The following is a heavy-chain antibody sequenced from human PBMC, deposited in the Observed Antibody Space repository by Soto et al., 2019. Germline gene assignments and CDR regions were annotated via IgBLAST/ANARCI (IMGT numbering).Heavy chain of an antibody. J-gene: IGHJ5*02. V-gene: IGHV1-2*02. CDR1: GYTFTGYY. Sequence: ASVKVSCKASGYTFTGYYLHWVRQAPGQGLEWMGWINPNTGGTSYAQNFQGRVTMTRGTSISTAYMELSRLRSDDTAVYYCAKAGLYNWFDPWGQGTLVTVSS. CDR2: INPNTGGT. CDR3: AKAGLYNWFDP.